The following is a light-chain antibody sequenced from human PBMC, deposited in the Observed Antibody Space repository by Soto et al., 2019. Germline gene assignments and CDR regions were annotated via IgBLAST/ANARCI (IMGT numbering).Light chain of an antibody. CDR2: AAS. CDR3: KKYNSPPRT. J-gene: IGKJ1*01. V-gene: IGKV1-27*01. CDR1: QGISNY. Sequence: DIQMTQSPSSLPASVGDRVTITCRASQGISNYLAWYQRKPGKVLKLLIYAASTLQSGAPSRFSGSGSGTVFPLTISTLQPEDVATYYCKKYNSPPRTFAQGPKVDIK.